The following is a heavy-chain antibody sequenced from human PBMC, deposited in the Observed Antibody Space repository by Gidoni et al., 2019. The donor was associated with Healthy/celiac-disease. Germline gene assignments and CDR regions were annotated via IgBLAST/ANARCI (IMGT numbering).Heavy chain of an antibody. D-gene: IGHD3-10*02. V-gene: IGHV3-23*01. CDR1: GFTFSRHA. CDR3: AKGATLVRGVRTFYFDY. J-gene: IGHJ4*02. CDR2: ISGSGGST. Sequence: EVQLLESGGGLVQPGGSLRLSCAASGFTFSRHAMSWVRQAPGKGLEWVSAISGSGGSTYYADSVKGRFTISRDNSKNTLYLQMNSLRAEDTAVYYCAKGATLVRGVRTFYFDYWGQGTLVTVSS.